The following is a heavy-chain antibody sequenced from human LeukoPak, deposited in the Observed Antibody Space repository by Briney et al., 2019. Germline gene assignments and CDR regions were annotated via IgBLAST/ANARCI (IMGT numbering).Heavy chain of an antibody. CDR3: ARRSPIAARIFDY. V-gene: IGHV4-59*08. J-gene: IGHJ4*02. CDR1: GASISHYY. Sequence: SETLSLTCTVSGASISHYYWSWIRQPPGRGLEWIGCAFYTGSTNYNPSLKSRVTISIDTSKNQFSLKLSSVTAADTAVYYCARRSPIAARIFDYWGQGTLVTVSS. D-gene: IGHD6-6*01. CDR2: AFYTGST.